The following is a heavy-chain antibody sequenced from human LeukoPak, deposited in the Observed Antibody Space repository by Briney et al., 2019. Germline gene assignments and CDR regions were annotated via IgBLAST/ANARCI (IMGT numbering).Heavy chain of an antibody. D-gene: IGHD1-1*01. V-gene: IGHV4-38-2*02. CDR1: GYSISSGYY. Sequence: SETLSLTCTVSGYSISSGYYWGWIRQSPGKGLEWIGSIYYSGSTYYNPSLKSRVAISADTSKNQFSLKLTSVTAADTAVYYCARLWRAAIDYGGQGTLVTVSS. CDR2: IYYSGST. CDR3: ARLWRAAIDY. J-gene: IGHJ4*02.